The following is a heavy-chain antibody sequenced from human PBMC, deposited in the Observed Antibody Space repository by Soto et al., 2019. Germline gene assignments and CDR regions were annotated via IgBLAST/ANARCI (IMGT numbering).Heavy chain of an antibody. Sequence: QVQLQQWGAGLLKPSETLSLTCAVYGGSFSGYYWSWIRQPPGKGLEWIGEINHSGSTNYNPSLKSRVTISVDTSKNQFSLKLSSVTAADSAVYYCARRGYPDIWGQGTMVTVSS. CDR3: ARRGYPDI. CDR2: INHSGST. CDR1: GGSFSGYY. D-gene: IGHD5-12*01. J-gene: IGHJ3*02. V-gene: IGHV4-34*01.